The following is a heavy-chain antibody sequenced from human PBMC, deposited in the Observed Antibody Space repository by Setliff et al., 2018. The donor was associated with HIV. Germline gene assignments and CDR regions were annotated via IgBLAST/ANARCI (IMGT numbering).Heavy chain of an antibody. CDR3: VKALSGLPPDCSSPNCYICKWFDP. J-gene: IGHJ5*02. Sequence: GGSLRLSCAASGFTFPTYWISWVRQAPGKGLEWVANIKRDGTETHYVGSVRGRFTISRDNAKNSSYLHMNNLRVEDTAVYYCVKALSGLPPDCSSPNCYICKWFDPWGQGTLVTVSS. D-gene: IGHD2-2*01. V-gene: IGHV3-7*03. CDR1: GFTFPTYW. CDR2: IKRDGTET.